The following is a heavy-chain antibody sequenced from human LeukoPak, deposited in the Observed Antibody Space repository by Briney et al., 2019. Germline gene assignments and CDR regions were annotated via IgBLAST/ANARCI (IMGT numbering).Heavy chain of an antibody. V-gene: IGHV3-7*01. J-gene: IGHJ4*02. CDR2: ISPDGRDT. CDR3: VRWGVEAGVDL. D-gene: IGHD3-10*01. CDR1: GFSFSGYW. Sequence: GGSLRLSCEASGFSFSGYWMGWVRQAPGEELEWLANISPDGRDTFYVDSVEGRFTISRDNVKRSIFLQMNSLRAEETAVYSCVRWGVEAGVDLWGQGTLVTVSS.